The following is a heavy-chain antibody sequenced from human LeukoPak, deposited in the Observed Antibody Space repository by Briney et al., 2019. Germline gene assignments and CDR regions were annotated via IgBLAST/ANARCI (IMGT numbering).Heavy chain of an antibody. J-gene: IGHJ4*02. V-gene: IGHV4-38-2*02. CDR3: ARVLSGSNFDY. CDR2: IFHDGTT. D-gene: IGHD3-22*01. CDR1: NYFITTAYY. Sequence: SETLSLTCSVSNYFITTAYYWGWIRQPPGKGLEWIGSIFHDGTTYYNPSLKSRVTISVDKSKNQFSLKLSSVTAADTAVYYCARVLSGSNFDYWGQGTLVTVSS.